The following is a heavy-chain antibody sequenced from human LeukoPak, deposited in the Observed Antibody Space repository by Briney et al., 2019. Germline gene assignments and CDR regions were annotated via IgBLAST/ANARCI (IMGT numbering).Heavy chain of an antibody. CDR3: ARDTHCSSTSCLQADAFDI. V-gene: IGHV3-21*01. J-gene: IGHJ3*02. Sequence: GGSLRLSCAASGFTFSSYSMNWVRQAPGKGLEWVSSISSSSSYIYYADSVKGRFTISRDNAKNSLYLQMNSLRAEDTAVYYCARDTHCSSTSCLQADAFDIWGQGTMVTVSS. CDR1: GFTFSSYS. CDR2: ISSSSSYI. D-gene: IGHD2-2*01.